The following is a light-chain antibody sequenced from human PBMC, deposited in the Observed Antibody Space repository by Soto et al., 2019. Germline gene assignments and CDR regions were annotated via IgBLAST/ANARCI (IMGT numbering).Light chain of an antibody. Sequence: QSALTQPASVSASPGQSITISFTGTSSDIGIYNYVSWYQPHPGKSPRLIIYEVSNRPSGVSNRFSGSKSGNTASLTISGLQAEDEAHYYCSAYRSSSSLGVFGGGTKVTVL. CDR3: SAYRSSSSLGV. V-gene: IGLV2-14*01. CDR1: SSDIGIYNY. J-gene: IGLJ1*01. CDR2: EVS.